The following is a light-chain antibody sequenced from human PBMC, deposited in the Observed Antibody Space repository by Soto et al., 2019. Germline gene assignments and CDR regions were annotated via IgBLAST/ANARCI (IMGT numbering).Light chain of an antibody. CDR2: GAS. CDR3: QQYGSSIT. CDR1: QSVRTY. J-gene: IGKJ5*01. Sequence: EIVMTQSPSTLSVSPGERATLSCRASQSVRTYLAWYQQKPGQAPRLLIYGASTRATGIPVRFSGSGSGTDFTLTISRLEPEDFAVYYCQQYGSSITFGQGTRLEI. V-gene: IGKV3-20*01.